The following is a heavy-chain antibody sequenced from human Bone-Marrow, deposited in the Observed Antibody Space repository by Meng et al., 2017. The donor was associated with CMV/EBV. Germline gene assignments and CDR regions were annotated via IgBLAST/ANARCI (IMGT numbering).Heavy chain of an antibody. J-gene: IGHJ5*02. CDR1: GGTFSSYA. D-gene: IGHD1-26*01. CDR2: IIPIFGTA. Sequence: SVKVSCKASGGTFSSYAISWVRQAPGQGLEWMGGIIPIFGTANYAQKFQGRVTITTDESTSTAYMELSSLRSEDTAVYYCARALGISGEWEPIYPFDPWGQGTLVTVSS. V-gene: IGHV1-69*05. CDR3: ARALGISGEWEPIYPFDP.